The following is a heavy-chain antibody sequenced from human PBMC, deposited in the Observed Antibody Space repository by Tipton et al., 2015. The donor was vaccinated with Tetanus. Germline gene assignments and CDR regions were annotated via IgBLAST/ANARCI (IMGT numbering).Heavy chain of an antibody. CDR2: INHSGST. Sequence: LRLSCAVYGGSFSGYYWSWIRQPPGKGLEWIGEINHSGSTNYNPSLKSRVTISVDTSKNRFSLKLSSVTAADTAVYYCARYSSSSTRIDYWGQGTLVTVSS. D-gene: IGHD6-13*01. V-gene: IGHV4-34*01. CDR1: GGSFSGYY. CDR3: ARYSSSSTRIDY. J-gene: IGHJ4*02.